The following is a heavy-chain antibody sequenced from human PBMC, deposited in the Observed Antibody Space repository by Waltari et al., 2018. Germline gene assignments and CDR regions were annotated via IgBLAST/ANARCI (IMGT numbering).Heavy chain of an antibody. D-gene: IGHD6-19*01. CDR2: FIPIFGTA. J-gene: IGHJ3*02. CDR3: AGPIAVAGSDAFDI. V-gene: IGHV1-69*05. Sequence: QVQLVQSGAEVKKPGSSVKVSCKASGGTFSSYAISWVRQAPGQGLEWMGGFIPIFGTANYAQKFQGRVTITTDESTSTAYMELSSLRSEDTAVYYCAGPIAVAGSDAFDIWGQGTMVTVSS. CDR1: GGTFSSYA.